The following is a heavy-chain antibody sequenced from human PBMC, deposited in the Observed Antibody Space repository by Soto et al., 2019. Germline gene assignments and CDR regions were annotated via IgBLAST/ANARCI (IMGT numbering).Heavy chain of an antibody. CDR3: AGQYSSSSVEF. CDR1: GFTFSDYF. J-gene: IGHJ4*02. V-gene: IGHV3-11*01. CDR2: ISSGAITI. D-gene: IGHD6-6*01. Sequence: GGALRLCCAASGFTFSDYFMNWIRQAPGKGLEWVSYISSGAITIDYGDSVKGRFTTSRHNAKNSLYLQMNSLRAEDTAVYYCAGQYSSSSVEFWGQGTLVTVSS.